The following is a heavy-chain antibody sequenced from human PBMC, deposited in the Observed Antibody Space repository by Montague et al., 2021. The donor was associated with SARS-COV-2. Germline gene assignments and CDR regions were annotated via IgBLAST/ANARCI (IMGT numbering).Heavy chain of an antibody. CDR2: IKSKLDGGTI. CDR1: GFTFTYAW. D-gene: IGHD6-19*01. CDR3: TIGIAVAGIRRDY. V-gene: IGHV3-15*01. Sequence: SLRLSCAGSGFTFTYAWMSWVRQAPGKGLEWVGRIKSKLDGGTIDYAAPVKDRFSISRDDSTNTLFLQMNSLKTEDTAVYYCTIGIAVAGIRRDYWGQGTLVIVSS. J-gene: IGHJ4*02.